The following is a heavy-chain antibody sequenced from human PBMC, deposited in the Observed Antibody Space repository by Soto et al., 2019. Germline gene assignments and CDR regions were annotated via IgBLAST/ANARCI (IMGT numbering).Heavy chain of an antibody. V-gene: IGHV1-18*01. CDR1: GYTFTNYG. CDR2: ISGYNGNT. CDR3: AREGQAPYYYYGMDV. Sequence: QVQVVQSGDEVKKPGASVKVSCKASGYTFTNYGFSWVRQAPGQGLEWMGWISGYNGNTKYAAKFQGRVTMTTDTSPSTAQMELRSLRSDDTAVYYCAREGQAPYYYYGMDVWGQGTAVTVSS. J-gene: IGHJ6*02.